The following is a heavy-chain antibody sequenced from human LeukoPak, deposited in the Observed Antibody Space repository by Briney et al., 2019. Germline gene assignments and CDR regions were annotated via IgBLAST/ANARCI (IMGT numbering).Heavy chain of an antibody. CDR1: GFTFSSYS. D-gene: IGHD2-2*01. V-gene: IGHV3-21*01. Sequence: GGSLRLSCAASGFTFSSYSINWVRQAPGKGLEWVSSISSSGGYIYYADSVKGRFTIYRDNAKNSLYLQMSSLIAEDTAVYYCASPGSCSSTSCYVGYMDVWGKGTTVTVSS. J-gene: IGHJ6*03. CDR3: ASPGSCSSTSCYVGYMDV. CDR2: ISSSGGYI.